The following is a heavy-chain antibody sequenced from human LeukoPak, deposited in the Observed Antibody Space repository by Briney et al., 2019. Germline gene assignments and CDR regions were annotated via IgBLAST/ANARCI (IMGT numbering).Heavy chain of an antibody. CDR2: INPNSGGT. CDR3: ARAQPRWLQSSPHFDY. D-gene: IGHD5-24*01. V-gene: IGHV1-2*02. J-gene: IGHJ4*02. Sequence: ASVKVSCKASGYTFTGYYMHWVRQAPGQGLEWMGWINPNSGGTNYARKFQGRVTMTRDTSISTAYMELSRLRSDDTAVYYCARAQPRWLQSSPHFDYWGQGTLVTVSS. CDR1: GYTFTGYY.